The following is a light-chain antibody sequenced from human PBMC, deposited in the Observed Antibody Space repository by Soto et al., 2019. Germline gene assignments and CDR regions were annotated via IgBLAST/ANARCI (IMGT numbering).Light chain of an antibody. V-gene: IGKV3-15*01. J-gene: IGKJ5*01. CDR1: QSVSSD. CDR3: QQYNNWPPYT. Sequence: IVMTQSPATLSVSPGDRVTLSCRASQSVSSDLAWYQQRPGQAPRLLIYGASTRATGIPARFSGTVSGTEFTLTISSLQSEDFAFYYGQQYNNWPPYTFGQGTRLEIK. CDR2: GAS.